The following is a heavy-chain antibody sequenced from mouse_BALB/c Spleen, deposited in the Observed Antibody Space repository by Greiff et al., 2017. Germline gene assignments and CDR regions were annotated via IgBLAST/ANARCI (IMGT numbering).Heavy chain of an antibody. V-gene: IGHV3-6*02. CDR2: ISYDGSN. Sequence: ESGPGLVKPSQSLSLTCSVTGYSITSGYYWNWIRQFPGNKLEWMGYISYDGSNNYNPSLKNRISITRDTSKNQFFLKLNSVTTEDTATYYCATARATLWFAYWGQGTLVTVSA. CDR1: GYSITSGYY. J-gene: IGHJ3*01. CDR3: ATARATLWFAY. D-gene: IGHD3-1*01.